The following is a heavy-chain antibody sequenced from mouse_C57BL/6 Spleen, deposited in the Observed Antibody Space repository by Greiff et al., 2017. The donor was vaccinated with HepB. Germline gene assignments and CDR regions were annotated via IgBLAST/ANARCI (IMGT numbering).Heavy chain of an antibody. CDR3: ARSIDYDVGAY. V-gene: IGHV5-4*03. D-gene: IGHD2-4*01. Sequence: EVKLVESGGGLVKPGGSLKLSCAASGFTFSSYAMSWVRQTPEKRLEWVATISDGGSYTYYPDNVKGRFTISRDNAKNNLYLQMSHLKSEDTAMYYCARSIDYDVGAYWGQGTLVTVSA. J-gene: IGHJ3*01. CDR2: ISDGGSYT. CDR1: GFTFSSYA.